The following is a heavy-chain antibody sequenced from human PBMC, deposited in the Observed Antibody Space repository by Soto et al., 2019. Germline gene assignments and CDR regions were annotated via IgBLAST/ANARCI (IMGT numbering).Heavy chain of an antibody. CDR2: VYYRGNA. V-gene: IGHV4-39*01. CDR3: ARLEGLATISYHFDF. CDR1: DDSINSDKYY. J-gene: IGHJ4*02. D-gene: IGHD2-2*01. Sequence: QLQLQESGPGLVKPSETLSLTCSVSDDSINSDKYYWGWIRQPPGKGLEWIGSVYYRGNAYYNPSLQTRVTISLDKSKSQVPLKLNSVTAADSAVYFCARLEGLATISYHFDFWGPGALVTVSS.